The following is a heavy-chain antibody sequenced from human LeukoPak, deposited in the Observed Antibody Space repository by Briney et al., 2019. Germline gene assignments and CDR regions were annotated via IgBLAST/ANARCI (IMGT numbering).Heavy chain of an antibody. CDR1: GFAFSSYS. V-gene: IGHV3-20*04. Sequence: PGGSLRLSCAASGFAFSSYSMNWVRQAPGKGLEWVSGINWNGGSTGYADSVKGRFTISRDNAKNSLYLQMNSLRAEDTALYYCARVDDILTGYYFDYWGQGTLVTVSS. D-gene: IGHD3-9*01. J-gene: IGHJ4*02. CDR2: INWNGGST. CDR3: ARVDDILTGYYFDY.